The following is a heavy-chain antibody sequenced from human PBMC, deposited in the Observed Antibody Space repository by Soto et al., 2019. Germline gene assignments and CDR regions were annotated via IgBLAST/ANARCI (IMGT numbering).Heavy chain of an antibody. CDR3: ATVRLGYSGSQNYYYYGMDV. CDR1: GGTFSSYA. CDR2: IIPIFGTA. V-gene: IGHV1-69*01. D-gene: IGHD1-26*01. Sequence: QVQLVQSGAEVKKPGSSVKVSCKASGGTFSSYAISWVRQAPGQGLEWMGGIIPIFGTANYAQKFQGRVTITADESTSTAYMELSSLRSEDTAVYYCATVRLGYSGSQNYYYYGMDVWGQGTTVTVSS. J-gene: IGHJ6*02.